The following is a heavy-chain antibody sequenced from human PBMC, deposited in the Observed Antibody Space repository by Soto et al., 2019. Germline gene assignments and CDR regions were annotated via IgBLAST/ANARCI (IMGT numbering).Heavy chain of an antibody. CDR3: TRGLLGGAPSYTFHGMGV. CDR2: SRNRVNSHTT. D-gene: IGHD3-3*01. CDR1: GFTFSDHY. Sequence: EVQLVESGGSLVQPGGSLRLSCAASGFTFSDHYMDWVRQAPGKGLEWVARSRNRVNSHTTEYAASVKGRFTISRDESKSSLYLQMNSLKIEDTAVYYCTRGLLGGAPSYTFHGMGVWGQGTTVTVSS. J-gene: IGHJ6*01. V-gene: IGHV3-72*01.